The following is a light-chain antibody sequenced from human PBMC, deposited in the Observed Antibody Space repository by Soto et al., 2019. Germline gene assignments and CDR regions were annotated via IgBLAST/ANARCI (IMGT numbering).Light chain of an antibody. Sequence: ATQMTQSPSSLSAYVGYRITITCRASRDIGSDLSWYQQKQGKPPTILIYAASNLQSGVPSRFRGSRSGTEFTLTVSSLQPEDFATYYCLQDHDDSWTFGQGTKVDIK. V-gene: IGKV1-6*01. CDR3: LQDHDDSWT. CDR2: AAS. CDR1: RDIGSD. J-gene: IGKJ1*01.